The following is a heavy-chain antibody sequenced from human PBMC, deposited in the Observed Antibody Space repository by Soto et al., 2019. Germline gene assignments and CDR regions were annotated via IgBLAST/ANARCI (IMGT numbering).Heavy chain of an antibody. CDR1: GGSFSSYA. J-gene: IGHJ4*02. V-gene: IGHV1-69*13. CDR2: IIPIFGTA. D-gene: IGHD2-8*01. CDR3: AEGLMVYAGSWDY. Sequence: GASVKVSCKASGGSFSSYAISWVRQAPGQGLEWLGGIIPIFGTANYAQKFQGRVTITADESTSTAYMELSSLRSEDTAVYYCAEGLMVYAGSWDYWGQGTLVTVSS.